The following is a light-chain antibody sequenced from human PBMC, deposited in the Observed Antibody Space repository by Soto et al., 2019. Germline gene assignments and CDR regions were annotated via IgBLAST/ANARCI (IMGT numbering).Light chain of an antibody. CDR1: SSDVGSYNL. CDR3: CSYAGSSTFYVV. J-gene: IGLJ2*01. V-gene: IGLV2-23*03. CDR2: EGS. Sequence: ALTQPASVSGSPGQSITISCTGTSSDVGSYNLVSWYQQHPGKAPKLMIYEGSKRPSGVSNRFSGSKSGNTASLTISGLQAEDEADYYCCSYAGSSTFYVVFGGGTKLTVL.